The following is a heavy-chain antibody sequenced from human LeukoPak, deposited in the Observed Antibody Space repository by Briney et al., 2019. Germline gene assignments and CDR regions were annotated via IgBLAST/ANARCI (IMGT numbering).Heavy chain of an antibody. CDR2: IYSGGST. CDR1: GFTVSRNY. CDR3: AKDYDSSGYGIDY. V-gene: IGHV3-53*01. Sequence: GGSLRLSCAASGFTVSRNYMTWVRQAPGKGLKWVSVIYSGGSTYYADSVKGRFTISRDNSKNTLYLQMNSLRAEDTAVYYCAKDYDSSGYGIDYWGQGTLVTVSS. D-gene: IGHD3-22*01. J-gene: IGHJ4*02.